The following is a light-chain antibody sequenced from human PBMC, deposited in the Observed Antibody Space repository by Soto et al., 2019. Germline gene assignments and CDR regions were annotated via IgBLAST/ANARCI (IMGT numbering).Light chain of an antibody. J-gene: IGLJ2*01. CDR1: VSDVGGYNY. Sequence: QSALTQPPSASGSPGQSVAISCTGTVSDVGGYNYVSWYQQHPGKAPKLIIYEVSERPSGVPDRFSGSKSGNTASLTVSGLRAEDEADYFCSSYAGSNMVFGGGTKLTVL. CDR2: EVS. V-gene: IGLV2-8*01. CDR3: SSYAGSNMV.